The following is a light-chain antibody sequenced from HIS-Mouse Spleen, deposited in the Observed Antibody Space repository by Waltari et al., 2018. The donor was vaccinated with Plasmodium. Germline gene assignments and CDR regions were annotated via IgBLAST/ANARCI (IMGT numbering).Light chain of an antibody. CDR2: YVS. J-gene: IGLJ3*02. V-gene: IGLV2-11*01. Sequence: QSVLTQPRAVAGSPGRSVTIPCTGTRRDVGRYAYLSWDQQHPGNTPKLIIYYVSKRPSGVPDRFSGSKSGNTASLTISGLQAEDEADYYCCSYAGSYTWVFGGGTKLTVL. CDR1: RRDVGRYAY. CDR3: CSYAGSYTWV.